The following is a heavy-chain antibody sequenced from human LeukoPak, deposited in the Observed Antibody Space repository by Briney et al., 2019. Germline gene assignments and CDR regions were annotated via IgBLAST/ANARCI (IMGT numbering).Heavy chain of an antibody. CDR3: TRSEALAAFDI. J-gene: IGHJ3*02. V-gene: IGHV3-73*01. Sequence: GGSLRLSCAASGFTFSGSAMHWVRQASGKGLEWVGRMRSKANNYATAYGASVKGRFTISRDDSKNTAYLQMNSLKTEDTAVYYCTRSEALAAFDIWGQGTMVTVSS. CDR2: MRSKANNYAT. CDR1: GFTFSGSA.